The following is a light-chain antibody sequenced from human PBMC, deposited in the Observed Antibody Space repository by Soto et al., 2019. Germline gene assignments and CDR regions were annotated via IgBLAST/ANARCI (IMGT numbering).Light chain of an antibody. J-gene: IGLJ2*01. Sequence: QSALTQPASVSGSPGQSITISCTGTSSDVGGYNYVSWYQHQPGKAPQVMIYEVSNRPSGVSNRFSGSKSGNTASLTISGLQAEDAADYYCSSYTISGTHLLFGGGTKLTVL. V-gene: IGLV2-14*01. CDR1: SSDVGGYNY. CDR2: EVS. CDR3: SSYTISGTHLL.